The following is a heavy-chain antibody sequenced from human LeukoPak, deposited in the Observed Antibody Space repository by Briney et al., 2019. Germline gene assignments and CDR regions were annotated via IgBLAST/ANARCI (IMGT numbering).Heavy chain of an antibody. D-gene: IGHD3-3*01. CDR2: IHHSGRT. J-gene: IGHJ5*02. Sequence: SETLSLTCTVSGYSISSDYYWGWIRQPPGKGLEWIGSIHHSGRTYYNPSLKSRVTISVDTSKNQFSLKLSSVTAADTAVYYCARDHLANLASRLFDPWGQGTLVTVSS. V-gene: IGHV4-38-2*02. CDR3: ARDHLANLASRLFDP. CDR1: GYSISSDYY.